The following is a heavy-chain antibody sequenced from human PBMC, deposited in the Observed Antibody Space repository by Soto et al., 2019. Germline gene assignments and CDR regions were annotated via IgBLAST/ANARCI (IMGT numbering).Heavy chain of an antibody. CDR1: GYTFTGYY. CDR2: INSHSGGT. J-gene: IGHJ4*02. V-gene: IGHV1-2*04. D-gene: IGHD6-13*01. Sequence: QVQLVQSGAEVKKPGASVKVSCKASGYTFTGYYIHWVRQAPGQGLEWVGWINSHSGGTNYAQKFQGWVIMTRDTSISTAYMELNRLRSDDTAVYYCARGQQLTDYWGQGTLVTVSS. CDR3: ARGQQLTDY.